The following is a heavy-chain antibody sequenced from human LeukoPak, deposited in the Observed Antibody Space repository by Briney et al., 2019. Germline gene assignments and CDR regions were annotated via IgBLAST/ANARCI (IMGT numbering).Heavy chain of an antibody. J-gene: IGHJ4*02. V-gene: IGHV3-30-3*02. CDR1: GFTFSSYA. D-gene: IGHD3-10*01. Sequence: GRSLRLSCAASGFTFSSYAMHWVRQAPGKGLEWVAVISYDGSNKYYADSVKGRFTISRDNSKNTLYLQMNSLRAEDTAVYYCAKTPVWLGELLYFDYWGQGTLVTVSS. CDR2: ISYDGSNK. CDR3: AKTPVWLGELLYFDY.